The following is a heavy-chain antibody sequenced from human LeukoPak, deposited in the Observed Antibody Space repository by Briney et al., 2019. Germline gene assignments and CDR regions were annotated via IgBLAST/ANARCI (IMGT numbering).Heavy chain of an antibody. CDR3: AKGREGPLFWSYYFDY. D-gene: IGHD3-3*01. CDR2: INHNGNVN. V-gene: IGHV3-7*03. Sequence: PPGGSLRLSCAASGFTFSSYWMNWARQAPGKGLEWVASINHNGNVNYYVDSVKGRFTISRDNAKNSLYLQMSSLRAEDTALYYCAKGREGPLFWSYYFDYWGQGTLVTVSS. J-gene: IGHJ4*02. CDR1: GFTFSSYW.